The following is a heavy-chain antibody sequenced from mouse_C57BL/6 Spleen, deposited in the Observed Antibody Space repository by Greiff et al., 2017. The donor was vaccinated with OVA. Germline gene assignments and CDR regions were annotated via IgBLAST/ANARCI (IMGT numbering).Heavy chain of an antibody. CDR1: GYTFTSYW. Sequence: QVQLQQPGAELVMPGASVKLSCKASGYTFTSYWMHWVKQRPGPGLEWIGEIDPSDSYTNYNQKFKGKSTLTVDKSSSTAYMQLSSLTSEDSAVYYCARSDYYGSSYDYFDYWGQGTTLTVSS. CDR3: ARSDYYGSSYDYFDY. J-gene: IGHJ2*01. D-gene: IGHD1-1*01. CDR2: IDPSDSYT. V-gene: IGHV1-69*01.